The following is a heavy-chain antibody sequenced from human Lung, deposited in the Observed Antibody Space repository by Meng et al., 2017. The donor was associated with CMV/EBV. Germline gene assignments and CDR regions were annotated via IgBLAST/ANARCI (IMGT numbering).Heavy chain of an antibody. Sequence: FSSYAMNWVRQATGKGLEWLSLISGNGRATFYADSVKGRFTISRDNSKNTLYLQMNSLRAEDTAVYYCAKDQNYYDTSGFLKTSFDYWGQGTLVTVSS. CDR1: FSSYA. CDR3: AKDQNYYDTSGFLKTSFDY. D-gene: IGHD3-22*01. V-gene: IGHV3-23*01. J-gene: IGHJ4*02. CDR2: ISGNGRAT.